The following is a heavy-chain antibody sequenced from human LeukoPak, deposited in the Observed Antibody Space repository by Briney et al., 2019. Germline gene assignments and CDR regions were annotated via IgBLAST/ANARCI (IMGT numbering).Heavy chain of an antibody. CDR3: ARAAYSSTWYSRYFDL. J-gene: IGHJ2*01. D-gene: IGHD6-13*01. CDR2: IKQDGSEK. Sequence: GGSLRLSCAASGFNFNTYWMSWVRQAPGKGLEWVANIKQDGSEKFYVDSMKGRFTISRDNSKNSLYLQMNSLRAEDTAMYYCARAAYSSTWYSRYFDLWGRGTLVTVSS. CDR1: GFNFNTYW. V-gene: IGHV3-7*01.